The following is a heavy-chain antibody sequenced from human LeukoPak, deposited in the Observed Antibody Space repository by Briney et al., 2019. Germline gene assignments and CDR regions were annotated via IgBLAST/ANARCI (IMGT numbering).Heavy chain of an antibody. Sequence: SETLSLTCTVSGGSISSYYWSWIRQPPGKGLEWIGYIYYNGNTNYNPSLKSRVTISVDTSKNQFSLKLSSVTAADTAVYYCARERIDYDSSGYYTYYFDYWGQGTLVTVSS. CDR3: ARERIDYDSSGYYTYYFDY. J-gene: IGHJ4*02. CDR2: IYYNGNT. CDR1: GGSISSYY. D-gene: IGHD3-22*01. V-gene: IGHV4-59*01.